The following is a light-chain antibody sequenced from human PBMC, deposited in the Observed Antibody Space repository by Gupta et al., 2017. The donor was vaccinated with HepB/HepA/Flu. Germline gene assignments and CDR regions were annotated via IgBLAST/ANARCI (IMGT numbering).Light chain of an antibody. Sequence: IQMTQSPSSVSASVGDRVNITCRASQGISSWLAWYQQKQGKAPKLLIYAEASLQSGVSSRFSGSGDGIDVPLTISSRQQEDFASYYCQQPNSFPLITFGRGTKVDIK. V-gene: IGKV1-12*02. CDR3: QQPNSFPLIT. CDR2: AEA. J-gene: IGKJ4*01. CDR1: QGISSW.